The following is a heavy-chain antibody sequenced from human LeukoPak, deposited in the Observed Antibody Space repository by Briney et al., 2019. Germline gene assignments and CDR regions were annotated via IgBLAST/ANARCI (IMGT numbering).Heavy chain of an antibody. V-gene: IGHV4-59*08. D-gene: IGHD3-10*01. CDR3: ARHPAYYYGSGSRYYFDY. J-gene: IGHJ4*02. Sequence: SETLSLTCTVSDDSITIYYWSWIRQPPGKGLEWIGYIDHTGITNYNPSLNSRVTISRDTSKNHFSLELSSATAADTAVYYCARHPAYYYGSGSRYYFDYWGQGTLVTVSS. CDR2: IDHTGIT. CDR1: DDSITIYY.